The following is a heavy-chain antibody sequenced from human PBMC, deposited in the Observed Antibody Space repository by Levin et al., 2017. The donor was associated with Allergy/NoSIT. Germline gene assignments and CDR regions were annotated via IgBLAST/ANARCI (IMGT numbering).Heavy chain of an antibody. J-gene: IGHJ3*02. CDR3: ATGGSTWVIDVFDS. D-gene: IGHD2-21*01. V-gene: IGHV4-34*01. Sequence: SSETLSLTCAVYGGSFSGYYWSWIRQPPGKGLEWIGEINHSGSTNYNPSLKSRVTISVDTSKNQFSLKLSSVTAADTAVYYCATGGSTWVIDVFDSWGQGTMVTVSS. CDR2: INHSGST. CDR1: GGSFSGYY.